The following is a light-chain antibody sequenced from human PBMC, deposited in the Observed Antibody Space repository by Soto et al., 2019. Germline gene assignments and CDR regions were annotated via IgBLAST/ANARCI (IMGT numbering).Light chain of an antibody. Sequence: QSALAQPASVSGSPGQSITISCTGTSSDVGGYHYVSWYQHRPGRVPKLIISEVTNRASGVTNRFSASKSGNTASLTISGLLADDEADYYCTSYTSSGTHVFGGGTKLTVL. V-gene: IGLV2-14*01. CDR2: EVT. J-gene: IGLJ3*02. CDR1: SSDVGGYHY. CDR3: TSYTSSGTHV.